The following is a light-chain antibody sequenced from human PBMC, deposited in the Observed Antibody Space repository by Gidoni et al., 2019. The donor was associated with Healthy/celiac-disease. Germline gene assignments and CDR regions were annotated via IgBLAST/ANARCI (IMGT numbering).Light chain of an antibody. J-gene: IGKJ4*01. V-gene: IGKV3-15*01. CDR3: QQYNNWPPVT. CDR1: QSVSSN. CDR2: GAS. Sequence: TVMTQSPATLSASPGERATISCRASQSVSSNLDWYQQKPGQAPRLLLNGASTRATGIPARFSGSGSGTEFTLTISSLQSEDFAVYYCQQYNNWPPVTFGGGTKVEIK.